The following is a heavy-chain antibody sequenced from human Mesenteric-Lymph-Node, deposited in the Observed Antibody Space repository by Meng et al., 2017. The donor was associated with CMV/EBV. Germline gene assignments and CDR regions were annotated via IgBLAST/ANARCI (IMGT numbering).Heavy chain of an antibody. CDR1: GYTFTAYY. J-gene: IGHJ6*02. CDR2: INPNSGDT. CDR3: ARVVYYYYYYGMDV. Sequence: ASVKVSCKASGYTFTAYYIHWVRQAPGQGLEWMGWINPNSGDTNYAQKFQGRVTMTRDTSISTAYMELSRLRSDDTAVYYCARVVYYYYYYGMDVWGQGTTVTVSS. V-gene: IGHV1-2*02.